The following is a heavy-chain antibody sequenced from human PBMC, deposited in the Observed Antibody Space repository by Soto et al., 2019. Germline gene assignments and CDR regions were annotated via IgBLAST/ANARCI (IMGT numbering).Heavy chain of an antibody. Sequence: QVQLQESGPGLVKPSETLSLTCTVSGGSISGYYWSWIRQPPGQGLEWIGYIDYSGGTNYNSSLKSRVTISVDTSRNQLSLELSSVTAADTAMYYCAGFGHAWANPFDIWGQGTMVTVSS. J-gene: IGHJ3*02. V-gene: IGHV4-59*12. CDR2: IDYSGGT. D-gene: IGHD1-26*01. CDR1: GGSISGYY. CDR3: AGFGHAWANPFDI.